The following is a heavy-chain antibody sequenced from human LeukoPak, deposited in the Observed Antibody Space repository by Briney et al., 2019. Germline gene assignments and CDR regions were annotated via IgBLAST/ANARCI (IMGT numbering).Heavy chain of an antibody. CDR3: AKDPEVLRWSFDY. J-gene: IGHJ4*02. Sequence: GGSLRLSCAASGFTFSSDAMSWVRQAPGKGLEWVSAISGGGGSTYYAASVKGRFTISRDNSKNTLFLQTNSLRAEDTAVYFCAKDPEVLRWSFDYWGQGTLVTVSS. V-gene: IGHV3-23*01. D-gene: IGHD4-23*01. CDR1: GFTFSSDA. CDR2: ISGGGGST.